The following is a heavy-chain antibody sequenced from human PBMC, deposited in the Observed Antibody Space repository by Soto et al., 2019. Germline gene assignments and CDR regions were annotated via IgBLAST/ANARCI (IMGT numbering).Heavy chain of an antibody. V-gene: IGHV1-18*01. CDR3: ARDLAVGLVDY. Sequence: QVQLVQSGAEVKKPGASVKVSCKASGYTFTNYGISWVRQAPGQGLEWMGWISAYNGNTKYAQKLQGRVTMTTDTSTSTAYMEVSSLRSGAAAVYYCARDLAVGLVDYWGQGTLVTVSS. CDR2: ISAYNGNT. D-gene: IGHD6-19*01. CDR1: GYTFTNYG. J-gene: IGHJ4*02.